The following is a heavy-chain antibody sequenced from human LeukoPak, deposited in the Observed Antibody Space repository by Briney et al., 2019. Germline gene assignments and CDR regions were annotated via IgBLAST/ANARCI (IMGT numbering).Heavy chain of an antibody. D-gene: IGHD2-2*01. CDR3: ARKCSSTSCYTTDY. Sequence: ASVKVSCKASGYTFTSYGISWVRQAPGQGLEWMGWISAYNGNTNYAQKLQGRVTMTTDTSTSTAYMELRSLRSDDTAVYYCARKCSSTSCYTTDYWGQGTLVTVSS. CDR2: ISAYNGNT. J-gene: IGHJ4*02. CDR1: GYTFTSYG. V-gene: IGHV1-18*01.